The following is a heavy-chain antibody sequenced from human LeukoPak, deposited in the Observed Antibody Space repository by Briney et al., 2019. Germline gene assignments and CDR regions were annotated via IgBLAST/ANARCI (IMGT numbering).Heavy chain of an antibody. J-gene: IGHJ4*02. CDR3: ARGRYYYDSSGYPSYFDY. CDR2: INHSGST. V-gene: IGHV4-34*01. Sequence: SETLSLTCAVYGGSFSGYYWSWIRQPPGKGLEWIGEINHSGSTNYNPSLRSRVTISVDTSKNQFSLKLSSVTAADTAVYYCARGRYYYDSSGYPSYFDYWGQGTLVTVSS. D-gene: IGHD3-22*01. CDR1: GGSFSGYY.